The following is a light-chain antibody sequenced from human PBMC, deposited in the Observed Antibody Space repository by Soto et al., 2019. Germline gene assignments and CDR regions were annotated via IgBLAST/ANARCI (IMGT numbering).Light chain of an antibody. Sequence: DIQMTQSPSSLSASVGNRVTITCRASQSISTYLNWYQKKPGKAPNILIYDASRLQSGVPSRFSRSVGGTDFTRSISSVQPEDFATYFCQQSYMVPITFGQVTQLEI. CDR3: QQSYMVPIT. V-gene: IGKV1-39*01. J-gene: IGKJ5*01. CDR2: DAS. CDR1: QSISTY.